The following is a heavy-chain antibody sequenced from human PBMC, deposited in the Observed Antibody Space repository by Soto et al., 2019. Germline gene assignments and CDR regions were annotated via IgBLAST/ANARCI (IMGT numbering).Heavy chain of an antibody. CDR1: GFTFSSYA. CDR2: ISYDGSNK. Sequence: GGSLRLSCAASGFTFSSYAMHRVRQAPGKGLEWVAVISYDGSNKYYADSVKGRFTISRDNSKNTLYLQMNSLRAEDTAVYYCARSLHNSGSIRGADNMYYFDYWGQGTLVTVSS. V-gene: IGHV3-30-3*01. J-gene: IGHJ4*02. CDR3: ARSLHNSGSIRGADNMYYFDY. D-gene: IGHD1-26*01.